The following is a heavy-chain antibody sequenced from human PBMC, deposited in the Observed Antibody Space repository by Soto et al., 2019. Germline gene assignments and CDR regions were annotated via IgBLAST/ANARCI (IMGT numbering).Heavy chain of an antibody. D-gene: IGHD2-21*02. CDR3: THSRCGGDCLQSYSSHYSFGMDV. CDR1: GFSLSTGGVG. V-gene: IGHV2-5*02. Sequence: QITLMESGPTLVKPTQTLTLTCTFSGFSLSTGGVGVGWIRQPPGKALEWLALIYWDDDKRYSPSLRSRLTITKDTSKTQVVLTMTNMDPVDTATYYCTHSRCGGDCLQSYSSHYSFGMDVWGQGTTVTVSS. J-gene: IGHJ6*02. CDR2: IYWDDDK.